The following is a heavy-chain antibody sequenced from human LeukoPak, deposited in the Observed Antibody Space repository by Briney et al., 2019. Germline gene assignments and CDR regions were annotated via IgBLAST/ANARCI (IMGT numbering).Heavy chain of an antibody. CDR3: ARDQSSYYDSSGYDY. CDR1: GFTFSSYA. J-gene: IGHJ4*02. Sequence: PGGSLRFSCAASGFTFSSYAMHWVRQAPGKGLEWVAVISYDGSNKYYADSVKGRFTISRDNSKNTLYLQMNSLRAEDTAVYYCARDQSSYYDSSGYDYWGQGTLVTVSS. CDR2: ISYDGSNK. V-gene: IGHV3-30-3*01. D-gene: IGHD3-22*01.